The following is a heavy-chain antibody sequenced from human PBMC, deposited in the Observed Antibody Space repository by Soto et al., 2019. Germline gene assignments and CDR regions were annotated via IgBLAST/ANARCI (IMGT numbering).Heavy chain of an antibody. D-gene: IGHD4-17*01. V-gene: IGHV5-51*01. CDR2: IYPGDSDT. CDR1: GYSFTSYW. Sequence: PGESLKISCKGSGYSFTSYWIGWVRQMPGKGLEWMGIIYPGDSDTRYSPSLQGQVTISADKSISTAYLQWSSLKASDTAMYYCARVTGRTVTPDHYYYVMDGWGQGTTVTVSS. CDR3: ARVTGRTVTPDHYYYVMDG. J-gene: IGHJ6*02.